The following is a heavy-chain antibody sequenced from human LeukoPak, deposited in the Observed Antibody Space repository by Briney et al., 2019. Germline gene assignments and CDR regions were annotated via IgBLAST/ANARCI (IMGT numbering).Heavy chain of an antibody. Sequence: SVKVSCKASGGTFNNSAISWVRQAPGQGLEWLGGIIPLFRTAVYAQKFQGRVTITKDESTRTVYLELTSLTSDDTAVYYCARDVHGDYGSGWFDPWGQGTLVSVSS. CDR2: IIPLFRTA. CDR1: GGTFNNSA. J-gene: IGHJ5*02. CDR3: ARDVHGDYGSGWFDP. D-gene: IGHD4-17*01. V-gene: IGHV1-69*05.